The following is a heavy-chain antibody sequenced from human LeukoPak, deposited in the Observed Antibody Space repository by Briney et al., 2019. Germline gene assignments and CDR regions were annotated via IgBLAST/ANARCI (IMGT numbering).Heavy chain of an antibody. CDR1: GFTFSSYG. V-gene: IGHV3-33*01. Sequence: GGSLRLSCAASGFTFSSYGMHWVRQAPGKGLEWVAVIWYDGSNKYYADSVKGRFTISRDNSKNTLYLQMNSLRAEDTAVYYCARPPVVGASRFIFDYWGQGTLVAVSS. CDR3: ARPPVVGASRFIFDY. CDR2: IWYDGSNK. J-gene: IGHJ4*02. D-gene: IGHD3-22*01.